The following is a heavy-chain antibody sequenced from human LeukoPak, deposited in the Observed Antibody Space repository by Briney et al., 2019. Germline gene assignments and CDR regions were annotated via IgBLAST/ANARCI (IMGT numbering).Heavy chain of an antibody. CDR1: GFTFSTYA. V-gene: IGHV3-23*01. Sequence: GGSLRLSCAASGFTFSTYAMSWVRQAPGKGLEWVSAISGSGGSTYYADSVKGRFTISRDNSKNTLYLQMNSLRAEDTAVYYCAKEGYCSSTSCYPFFDYWGQGTLVTVSS. CDR2: ISGSGGST. CDR3: AKEGYCSSTSCYPFFDY. J-gene: IGHJ4*02. D-gene: IGHD2-2*01.